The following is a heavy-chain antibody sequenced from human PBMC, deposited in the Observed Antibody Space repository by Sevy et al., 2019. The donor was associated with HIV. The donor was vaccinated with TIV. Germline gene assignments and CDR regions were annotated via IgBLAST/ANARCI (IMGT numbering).Heavy chain of an antibody. V-gene: IGHV3-23*01. D-gene: IGHD3-10*01. CDR3: AKGSRFNSGSYSGH. CDR2: DSGSGATT. Sequence: GGSLRLSCAASGFTFSTYAMSWVRRAPGKGLEWVSSDSGSGATTYYADSVKGRFTMSRDNSKNTVHLQMNSLRAGDTAVYYCAKGSRFNSGSYSGHWGQGTLVTVSS. CDR1: GFTFSTYA. J-gene: IGHJ4*02.